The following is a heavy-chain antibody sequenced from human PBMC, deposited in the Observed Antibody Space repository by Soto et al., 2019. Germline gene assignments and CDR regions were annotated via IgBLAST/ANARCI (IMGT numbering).Heavy chain of an antibody. D-gene: IGHD5-12*01. CDR1: GYTFTSYG. J-gene: IGHJ4*02. CDR2: ISAYNGNT. V-gene: IGHV1-18*01. Sequence: QVQLVQSGAEVKKPGASVKVSCKASGYTFTSYGISWVRQAPGQGLEWMGWISAYNGNTNYAQKLQGRVTMTTDTSTSTAYMERRRLRSNDTAVYYCARETGQGYSGYDWGGDYWGQGTLVTVSS. CDR3: ARETGQGYSGYDWGGDY.